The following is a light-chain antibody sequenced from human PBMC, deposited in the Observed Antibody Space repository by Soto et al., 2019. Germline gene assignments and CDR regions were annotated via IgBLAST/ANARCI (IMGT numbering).Light chain of an antibody. CDR2: AAS. Sequence: DIQMTQSPSSLSASVGDRVTITCRASQSISSYLNWYQQKPGKAPKLLIYAASSLQSGVPSRFSGSGSGTDFTLTISSLQPEDFATYYCQHYNSYGTFGQGTKV. CDR1: QSISSY. V-gene: IGKV1-39*01. CDR3: QHYNSYGT. J-gene: IGKJ1*01.